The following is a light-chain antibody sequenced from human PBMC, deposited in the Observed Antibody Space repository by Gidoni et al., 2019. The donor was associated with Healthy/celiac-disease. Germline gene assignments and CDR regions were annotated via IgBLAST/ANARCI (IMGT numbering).Light chain of an antibody. CDR3: AAWDDILNGVV. CDR1: SSNIGRNT. CDR2: SNN. Sequence: QSVLTQPPSASGTPGQRVTISCSGSSSNIGRNTVNWYQQLPGTAPKLLIYSNNQRPSGAPARFSGSKSGTSASLAISGLQSEDEADYYCAAWDDILNGVVFGGGTKLTVL. V-gene: IGLV1-44*01. J-gene: IGLJ2*01.